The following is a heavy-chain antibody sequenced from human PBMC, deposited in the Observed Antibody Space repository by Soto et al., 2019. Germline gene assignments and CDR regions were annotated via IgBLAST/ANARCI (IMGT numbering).Heavy chain of an antibody. CDR3: AAAPYYDFWSGLLDYYGMDV. CDR2: IVVGSGNT. CDR1: GFTFTSSA. D-gene: IGHD3-3*01. V-gene: IGHV1-58*01. Sequence: SVKVSCKASGFTFTSSAVQWLRQARGQRLEWVGWIVVGSGNTNYAQKFQERVTITRDMSASTAYMELSSLRSEDTAVYYCAAAPYYDFWSGLLDYYGMDVWGQGTTVTVSS. J-gene: IGHJ6*01.